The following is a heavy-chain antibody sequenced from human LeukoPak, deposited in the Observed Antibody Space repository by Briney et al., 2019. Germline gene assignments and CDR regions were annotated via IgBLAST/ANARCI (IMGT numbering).Heavy chain of an antibody. CDR2: IYTSGST. V-gene: IGHV4-61*02. D-gene: IGHD3-22*01. Sequence: SQTLSLTCTVSGGSISSGSYYWSWIRQPAGKGLKWIGRIYTSGSTNYNPSLKGRVTISVDTSKNQFSLKLSSVTAADTAVYYCARLRYYYDSSGYYRDYWGQGTLVTVSS. CDR1: GGSISSGSYY. CDR3: ARLRYYYDSSGYYRDY. J-gene: IGHJ4*02.